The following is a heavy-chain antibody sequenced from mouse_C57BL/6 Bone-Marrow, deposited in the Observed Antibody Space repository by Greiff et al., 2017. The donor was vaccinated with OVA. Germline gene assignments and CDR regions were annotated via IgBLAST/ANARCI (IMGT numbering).Heavy chain of an antibody. D-gene: IGHD3-1*01. V-gene: IGHV14-4*01. Sequence: VQLQQSGAELVRPGASVKLSCTASGFNIKDDYMYWVKQRPEQGLEWIGWIDTENGDTEYASKFQGKATITADTSSNTAYLQLSSLTSEDTAVYYCTTWANFSWFAYWGQGTLVTVSA. CDR1: GFNIKDDY. J-gene: IGHJ3*01. CDR2: IDTENGDT. CDR3: TTWANFSWFAY.